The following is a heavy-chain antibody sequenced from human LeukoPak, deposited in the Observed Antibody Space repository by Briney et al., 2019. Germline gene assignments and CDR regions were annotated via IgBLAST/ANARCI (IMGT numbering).Heavy chain of an antibody. CDR2: INPNSGGT. J-gene: IGHJ4*02. V-gene: IGHV1-2*02. CDR3: ARLMVAGPFDY. D-gene: IGHD6-19*01. Sequence: ASVKVSCKASGYTFTGYYMHWVRQAPGQGLEWMGWINPNSGGTNYAQKFQGRVTMTRDKSISTAYLQWSSLKASDTAMYYCARLMVAGPFDYWGQGTLVTVSS. CDR1: GYTFTGYY.